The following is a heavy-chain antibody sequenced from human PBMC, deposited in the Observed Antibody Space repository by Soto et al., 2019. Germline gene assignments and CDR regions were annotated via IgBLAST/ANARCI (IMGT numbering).Heavy chain of an antibody. D-gene: IGHD3-22*01. CDR1: GYSISSGYY. V-gene: IGHV4-38-2*02. CDR3: ARDFEESLNYYDSSGYYLYYFDY. CDR2: IYHSGST. J-gene: IGHJ4*02. Sequence: SETLSLTCAVSGYSISSGYYWGWIRQPPGKGLEWIGSIYHSGSTYYNPSLKSRVTISVDTSKNQFSLKLSSVTAADTAVYYCARDFEESLNYYDSSGYYLYYFDYWGQGTLVTVSS.